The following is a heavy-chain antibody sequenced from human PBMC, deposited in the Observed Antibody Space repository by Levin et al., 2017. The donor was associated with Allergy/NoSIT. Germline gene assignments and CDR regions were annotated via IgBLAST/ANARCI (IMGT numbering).Heavy chain of an antibody. J-gene: IGHJ2*01. D-gene: IGHD2-2*02. CDR2: ISGSGGST. CDR1: GFTFSSYA. CDR3: AKDSPSTRHLYSFWYFDL. Sequence: GESLKISCAASGFTFSSYAMSWVRQAPGKGLEWVSAISGSGGSTYYADSVKGRFTISRDNSKNTLYLQMNSLRAEDTAVYYCAKDSPSTRHLYSFWYFDLWGRGTLVTVSS. V-gene: IGHV3-23*01.